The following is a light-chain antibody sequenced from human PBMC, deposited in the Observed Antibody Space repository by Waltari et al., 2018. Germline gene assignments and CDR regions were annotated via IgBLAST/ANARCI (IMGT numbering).Light chain of an antibody. V-gene: IGLV1-44*01. J-gene: IGLJ3*02. CDR1: SSNIGSNL. Sequence: QTVLTQPPSASGTPGQRVTISCSGSSSNIGSNLVNWYQQLPGTAPKLLVYRNNPRPAGVPDRFSGSKSGTSASLAISGLQSEDEADYYCAAWDDSLSGKVFGGGTKLTVL. CDR2: RNN. CDR3: AAWDDSLSGKV.